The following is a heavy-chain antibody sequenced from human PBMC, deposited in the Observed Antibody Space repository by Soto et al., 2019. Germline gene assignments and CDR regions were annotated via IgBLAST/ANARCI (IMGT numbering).Heavy chain of an antibody. D-gene: IGHD2-2*01. CDR2: IDPSDSYT. V-gene: IGHV5-10-1*01. CDR3: ARYPPVPAATYYYYYYMDV. Sequence: PGESLKIACKGSGYSFTSYWISWVRQMPGKGLEWMGRIDPSDSYTNYSPSFQGHVTISADKSISTAYLQWSSLKASDTAMYYCARYPPVPAATYYYYYYMDVWGKGTTVTVSS. CDR1: GYSFTSYW. J-gene: IGHJ6*03.